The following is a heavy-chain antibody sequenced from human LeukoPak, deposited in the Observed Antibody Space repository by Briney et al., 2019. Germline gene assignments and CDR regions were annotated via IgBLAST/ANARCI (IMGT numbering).Heavy chain of an antibody. CDR3: AREAVPAGVDD. CDR2: INADGSST. V-gene: IGHV3-74*01. CDR1: GFSFSNYW. J-gene: IGHJ4*02. Sequence: PGGSLRLSCAASGFSFSNYWMHWVRQIPGKGLVWVSRINADGSSTGSADIVKGRFTISRDNAKNTVFLQMNSLRAEDTAVYYCAREAVPAGVDDWGQGTLVTVSS.